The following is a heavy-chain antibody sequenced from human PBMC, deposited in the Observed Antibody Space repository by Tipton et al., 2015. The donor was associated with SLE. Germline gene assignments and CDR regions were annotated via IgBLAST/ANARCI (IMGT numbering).Heavy chain of an antibody. J-gene: IGHJ6*03. CDR2: TYHTGAT. CDR1: GFSISSGFN. CDR3: ARLKRGADFWNYYYYYYMDV. Sequence: TLSLTCTVSGFSISSGFNWGWIRQPPGKGLEWIGITYHTGATYYNPSLKSRVTISLDTSKNQFSLNLSSVTAADTAVYYCARLKRGADFWNYYYYYYMDVWGKGTTVTVSS. D-gene: IGHD3-3*01. V-gene: IGHV4-38-2*02.